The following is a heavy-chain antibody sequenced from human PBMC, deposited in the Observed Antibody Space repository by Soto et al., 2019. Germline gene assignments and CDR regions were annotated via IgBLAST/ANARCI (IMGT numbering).Heavy chain of an antibody. D-gene: IGHD1-26*01. Sequence: SQTLSLTCAISGDSVSSNSATWNWIRQSPSRGLEWLGRAYYRSRWFYDSAVSVRSRITISPDTTKNQISLHVNSVAPEDSAVYYCARQSATTYYFDYWGQGAMVTVPQ. V-gene: IGHV6-1*01. CDR3: ARQSATTYYFDY. CDR2: AYYRSRWFY. CDR1: GDSVSSNSAT. J-gene: IGHJ4*02.